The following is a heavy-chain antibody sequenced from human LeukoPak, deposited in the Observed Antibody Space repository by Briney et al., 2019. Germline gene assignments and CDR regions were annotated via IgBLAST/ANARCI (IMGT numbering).Heavy chain of an antibody. CDR1: GFTFSSYF. CDR2: INQDGSEK. Sequence: PGGSLKLSCAASGFTFSSYFMSWVRQAPGKGLEWVANINQDGSEKYYVDSVRGRFTSSRDNAANSLYLQMTSLRAEDTAVYYCAKGYSYGPTDFDYWGQGTLVTVSS. D-gene: IGHD5-18*01. V-gene: IGHV3-7*01. J-gene: IGHJ4*02. CDR3: AKGYSYGPTDFDY.